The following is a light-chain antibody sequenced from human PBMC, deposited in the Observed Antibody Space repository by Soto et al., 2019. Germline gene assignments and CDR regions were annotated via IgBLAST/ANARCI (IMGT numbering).Light chain of an antibody. Sequence: QSALTQPASVSGSPGQSITISGSGTSSDVGGYNYVSWYQQHPGKAPKLIIYDVSNRPSGISNRFSGSRAGNTASLTISGLQAEDEADYYCSSHRGSSTLVVFGGGTKVTVL. CDR2: DVS. CDR1: SSDVGGYNY. J-gene: IGLJ2*01. CDR3: SSHRGSSTLVV. V-gene: IGLV2-14*01.